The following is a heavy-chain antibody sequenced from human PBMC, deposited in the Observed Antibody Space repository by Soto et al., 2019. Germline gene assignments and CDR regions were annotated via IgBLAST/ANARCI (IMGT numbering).Heavy chain of an antibody. Sequence: PGGSLRLSCAASGFTFSSYGMHWVRQAPGKGLEWVAVISYDGSNKYYADSVKGRFTISRDNSKNTLYLQMNSLRAEDTAVYYCAKGDVDTAMAPYYYYGMDVWGQGTTVTVSS. CDR1: GFTFSSYG. D-gene: IGHD5-18*01. CDR2: ISYDGSNK. J-gene: IGHJ6*02. CDR3: AKGDVDTAMAPYYYYGMDV. V-gene: IGHV3-30*18.